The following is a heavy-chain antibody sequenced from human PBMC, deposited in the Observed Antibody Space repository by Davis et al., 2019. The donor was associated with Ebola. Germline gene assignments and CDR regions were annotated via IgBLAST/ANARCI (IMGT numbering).Heavy chain of an antibody. V-gene: IGHV1-2*04. D-gene: IGHD3-10*01. J-gene: IGHJ6*02. CDR3: ARWGAMVQGVIITSYGMDV. Sequence: AASVTVSCQASVYTFTGYYMHWVRQAPGQGHEWMGWINPNSCGTNYAQKFQGWVTMTRDTSISTAYMELSRLRSDDTAVYYCARWGAMVQGVIITSYGMDVWGQGTTVTVSS. CDR1: VYTFTGYY. CDR2: INPNSCGT.